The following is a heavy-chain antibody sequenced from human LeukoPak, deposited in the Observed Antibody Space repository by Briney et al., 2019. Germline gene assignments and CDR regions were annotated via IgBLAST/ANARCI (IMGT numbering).Heavy chain of an antibody. CDR1: GFTFDDYA. V-gene: IGHV3-9*01. CDR3: ATGYYDSSGYVDY. Sequence: GRSLRLSCAASGFTFDDYAMHWVRQAPGKGLEWVSGISWNSGSIGYADSVKGRFTISRDNAKNSLYLQMNSLRAEDTALYYCATGYYDSSGYVDYWGQGTLVTVSS. CDR2: ISWNSGSI. D-gene: IGHD3-22*01. J-gene: IGHJ4*02.